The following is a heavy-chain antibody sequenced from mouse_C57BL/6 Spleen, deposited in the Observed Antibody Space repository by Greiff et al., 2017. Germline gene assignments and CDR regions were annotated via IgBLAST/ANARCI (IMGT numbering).Heavy chain of an antibody. J-gene: IGHJ4*01. CDR3: ARADGTWAMDY. D-gene: IGHD2-1*01. Sequence: VQVVESGAELVKPGASVKISCKASGYAFSSYWMNWVKQRPGKGLEWIGQIYPGDGDTNYNGKFKGKATLTADKSSSTAYMQLSSLTSEDSAVYFCARADGTWAMDYWGQGTSVTVSS. V-gene: IGHV1-80*01. CDR1: GYAFSSYW. CDR2: IYPGDGDT.